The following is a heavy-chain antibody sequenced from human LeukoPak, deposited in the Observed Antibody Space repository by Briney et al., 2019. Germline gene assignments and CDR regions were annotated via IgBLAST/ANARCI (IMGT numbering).Heavy chain of an antibody. CDR3: AKEPYYDILTGYPDY. CDR1: GFTFSNYG. Sequence: PGGSLRLSCAASGFTFSNYGMHWVRQAPGKGLEWVAFIRYDGSNKYYADSVKGRFTISRDNSKNTLYLQMNSLRAEDTAVYYCAKEPYYDILTGYPDYWGQGTLVTVSS. J-gene: IGHJ4*02. V-gene: IGHV3-30*02. CDR2: IRYDGSNK. D-gene: IGHD3-9*01.